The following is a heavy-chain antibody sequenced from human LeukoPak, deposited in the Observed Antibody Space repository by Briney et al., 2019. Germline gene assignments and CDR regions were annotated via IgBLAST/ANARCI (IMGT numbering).Heavy chain of an antibody. CDR1: GYTFTSYA. D-gene: IGHD5-12*01. CDR3: ARGGIVATIANWFDP. J-gene: IGHJ5*02. Sequence: GASVKVSCKASGYTFTSYAMHWVRQAPGQRLEWMGWINAGNGNTKYSQKFQGRVTITRDTSASTAYMELSSLRSEDTAVYYCARGGIVATIANWFDPWGQGTLVTVSS. CDR2: INAGNGNT. V-gene: IGHV1-3*01.